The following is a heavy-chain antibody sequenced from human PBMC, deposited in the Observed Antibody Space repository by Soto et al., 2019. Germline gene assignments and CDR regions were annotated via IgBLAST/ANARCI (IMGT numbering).Heavy chain of an antibody. CDR2: INTGNGNT. Sequence: ASVKVSCKASGYTFTSYAMHWVRQAPGQRLEWMGWINTGNGNTKYSQKLQGRVTMTSDTSTSTAYMELRSLRSDDTAVYYCARAIYYRGMDVWGQGTTVTVSS. CDR3: ARAIYYRGMDV. V-gene: IGHV1-3*04. CDR1: GYTFTSYA. J-gene: IGHJ6*02.